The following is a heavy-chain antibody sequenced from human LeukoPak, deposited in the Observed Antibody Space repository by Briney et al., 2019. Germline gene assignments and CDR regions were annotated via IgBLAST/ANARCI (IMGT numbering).Heavy chain of an antibody. CDR3: AKERKDCSGGSCHYLDVFDI. D-gene: IGHD2-15*01. CDR1: GFTFSSYC. CDR2: IWYDGSNK. Sequence: GGSLSLSCAASGFTFSSYCMHWVRQAPGKGLEWVAVIWYDGSNKYYADSVKGRFTIFRDNSKNTLYLQMHSLRAEDTAVYYCAKERKDCSGGSCHYLDVFDIWGQGTMVTVSS. V-gene: IGHV3-33*06. J-gene: IGHJ3*02.